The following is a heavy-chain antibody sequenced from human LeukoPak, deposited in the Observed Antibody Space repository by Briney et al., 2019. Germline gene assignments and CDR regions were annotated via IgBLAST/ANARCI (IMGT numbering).Heavy chain of an antibody. CDR2: INPNSGGT. CDR3: ARDSSNYYGSEKEEKGNY. Sequence: ASVKVSCKASGCTFTGYYMHWVRQAPGQGLEWMGWINPNSGGTNYAQKFQGRVTMTRDTSISTAYMELSRLRSDDTAVYYCARDSSNYYGSEKEEKGNYWGQGTLVTVSS. D-gene: IGHD3-10*01. V-gene: IGHV1-2*02. J-gene: IGHJ4*02. CDR1: GCTFTGYY.